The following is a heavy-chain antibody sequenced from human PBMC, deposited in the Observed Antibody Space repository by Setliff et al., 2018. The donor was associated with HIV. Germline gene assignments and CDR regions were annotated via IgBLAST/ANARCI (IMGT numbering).Heavy chain of an antibody. J-gene: IGHJ4*02. V-gene: IGHV3-48*01. Sequence: GGSLRLSCAASGFTFSSYSMNWVRQTPGKGLEWISYISSSSNTIYYADSVKGRFTISRDNAKNSLYLQMNSLRAEDTAMYYCARALYRVKQQLVPHFFDYWGQGTLVTVPQ. CDR2: ISSSSNTI. CDR3: ARALYRVKQQLVPHFFDY. D-gene: IGHD6-13*01. CDR1: GFTFSSYS.